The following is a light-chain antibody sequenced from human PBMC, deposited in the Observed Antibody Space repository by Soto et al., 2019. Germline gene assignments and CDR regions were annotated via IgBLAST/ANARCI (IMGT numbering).Light chain of an antibody. CDR3: QQAYNFPRA. Sequence: DIQITQSPSSVSASVGDRVTITCRASQDINRWLAWYQQKPGKAPKLLIYAASSLHSGVPLRFSGSGSGTDFTFTISSLQPDDIATYFCQQAYNFPRAFGHGTKVDI. J-gene: IGKJ1*01. V-gene: IGKV1-12*01. CDR1: QDINRW. CDR2: AAS.